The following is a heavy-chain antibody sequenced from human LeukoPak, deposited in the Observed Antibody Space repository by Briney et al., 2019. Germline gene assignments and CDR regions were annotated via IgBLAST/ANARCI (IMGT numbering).Heavy chain of an antibody. V-gene: IGHV1-18*01. J-gene: IGHJ4*02. CDR3: ARDPNAMVTSLFDY. CDR1: GYTFTSYG. CDR2: ISAYNGNT. D-gene: IGHD5-18*01. Sequence: ASVKVSCKASGYTFTSYGISWVRQAPGQGLEWMGWISAYNGNTNYAQKFQGRVTMTRDTSIITAYMELSRLRSDDTAVYYCARDPNAMVTSLFDYWGQGTLVTVSS.